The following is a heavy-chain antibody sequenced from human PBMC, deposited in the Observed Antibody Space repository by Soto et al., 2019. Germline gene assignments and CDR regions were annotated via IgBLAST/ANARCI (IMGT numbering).Heavy chain of an antibody. J-gene: IGHJ4*02. CDR3: ARQRDSGYSYGSEFDY. CDR2: ISSSSSYI. V-gene: IGHV3-21*01. CDR1: GFTFSSYS. Sequence: EVQLVESGGGLVKPGGSLRLSCAASGFTFSSYSMNWVRQAPGKGLEWVSTISSSSSYIYYADSVKGRFTFSRDNAKNSLYLQMNSLRAEDTAVYYCARQRDSGYSYGSEFDYWGQGTLVTVSS. D-gene: IGHD5-18*01.